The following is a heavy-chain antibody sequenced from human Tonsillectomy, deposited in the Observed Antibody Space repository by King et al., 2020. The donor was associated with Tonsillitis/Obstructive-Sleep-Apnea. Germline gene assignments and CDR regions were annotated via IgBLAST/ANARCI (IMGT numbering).Heavy chain of an antibody. Sequence: VQLQQWGAGLLKPSETLSLTCAVYGGSFRGYYWSWIRRPPGKGLEWIGETNQSGSTKYNPSLKSRVTILVDTSKNQFSLKLTSVTAADTAVYYCARGDILTGYYASTDFDYWGQGTLVTVSS. V-gene: IGHV4-34*01. J-gene: IGHJ4*02. D-gene: IGHD3-9*01. CDR1: GGSFRGYY. CDR3: ARGDILTGYYASTDFDY. CDR2: TNQSGST.